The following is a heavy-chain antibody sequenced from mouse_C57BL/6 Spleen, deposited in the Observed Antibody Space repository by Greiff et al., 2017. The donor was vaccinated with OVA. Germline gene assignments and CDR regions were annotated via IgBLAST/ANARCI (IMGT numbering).Heavy chain of an antibody. V-gene: IGHV1-50*01. Sequence: QVQLQQPGAELVKPGASVKLSCKASGYTFTSYWMQWVKQRPGQGLEWIGEIDPSDSYTNYNQKFKGKATLTVDTSSSTAYMQLSSLTSEDSAVYYCAREGGTGGCWGQGTTLTVSP. D-gene: IGHD3-3*01. J-gene: IGHJ2*01. CDR3: AREGGTGGC. CDR1: GYTFTSYW. CDR2: IDPSDSYT.